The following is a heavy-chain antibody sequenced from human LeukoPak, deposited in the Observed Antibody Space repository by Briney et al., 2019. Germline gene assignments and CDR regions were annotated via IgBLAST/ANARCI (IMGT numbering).Heavy chain of an antibody. CDR2: ISSSGGNT. Sequence: GGSLRLSCAASGFTFSSYAMSWVRQAPGKGLEWVSVISSSGGNTYYADSVKGRFTISRDNSKNTLYLQMNSLRAEDTAVYYCAKDSSGWGYFDYWGQGTLVTVSS. V-gene: IGHV3-23*01. J-gene: IGHJ4*02. CDR3: AKDSSGWGYFDY. D-gene: IGHD6-19*01. CDR1: GFTFSSYA.